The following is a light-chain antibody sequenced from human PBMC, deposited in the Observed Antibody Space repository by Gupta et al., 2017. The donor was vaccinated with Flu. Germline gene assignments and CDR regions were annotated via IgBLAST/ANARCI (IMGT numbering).Light chain of an antibody. J-gene: IGLJ3*02. CDR3: CSDAGDDDLV. Sequence: KGSRRPAGVPDRFSGTKSGNTASLTISGRKEEEEADYYCCSDAGDDDLVFGGGTKLTVL. V-gene: IGLV2-11*01. CDR2: KGS.